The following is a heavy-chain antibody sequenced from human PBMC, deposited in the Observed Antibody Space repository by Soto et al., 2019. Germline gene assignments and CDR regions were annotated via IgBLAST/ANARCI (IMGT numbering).Heavy chain of an antibody. D-gene: IGHD3-10*01. CDR3: ARIVQKDGTLLLNYYYGVDV. J-gene: IGHJ6*02. CDR1: GASVSSGYYY. CDR2: IDYSGST. V-gene: IGHV4-61*01. Sequence: PSETLSLTCTVSGASVSSGYYYWSWIRQPPGKGLEWIAYIDYSGSTNYNPSLKSRVTISVDTSNNHFSLKLSSVTAADTAVYYCARIVQKDGTLLLNYYYGVDVWGQGTTVTVSS.